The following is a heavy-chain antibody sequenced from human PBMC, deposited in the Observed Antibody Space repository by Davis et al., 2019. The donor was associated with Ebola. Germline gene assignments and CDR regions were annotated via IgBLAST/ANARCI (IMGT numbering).Heavy chain of an antibody. CDR3: AREVGWFGELLFLGIIDY. J-gene: IGHJ4*02. D-gene: IGHD3-10*01. CDR2: IYYSGST. V-gene: IGHV4-30-4*01. Sequence: MPSETLSLTCTVSGGSISSGDYYWSWIRQPPGKGLEWIGYIYYSGSTYYNPSLKSRVTISVDTSKNQFSLKLSSVTAADTAVYYCAREVGWFGELLFLGIIDYWGQGTLVTVSS. CDR1: GGSISSGDYY.